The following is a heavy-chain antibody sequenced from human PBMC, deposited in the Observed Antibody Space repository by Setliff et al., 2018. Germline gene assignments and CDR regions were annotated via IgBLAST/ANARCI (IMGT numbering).Heavy chain of an antibody. J-gene: IGHJ6*02. CDR3: ARARHFGMDV. Sequence: GASVKVSCKASGYIFSDHYMHWVRQAPGKGLEWTGWINSNGGDTNYAQTFEGRLTLTRDTSIRTTYMELATLRSDDTAVYYCARARHFGMDVWGQGTTVTVSS. CDR1: GYIFSDHY. V-gene: IGHV1-2*02. CDR2: INSNGGDT.